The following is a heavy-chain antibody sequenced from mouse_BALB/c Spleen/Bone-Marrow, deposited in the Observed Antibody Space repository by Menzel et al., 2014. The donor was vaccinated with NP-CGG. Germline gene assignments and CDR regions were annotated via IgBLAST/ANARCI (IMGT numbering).Heavy chain of an antibody. CDR3: ARLYYYERFAY. J-gene: IGHJ3*01. CDR1: GFDFSRYW. CDR2: INPDSSTI. Sequence: EVKLVESGGGLVQPGGSLKLSCAASGFDFSRYWMSWVRQAPGKGLEWIGEINPDSSTINYTPSLKDKFIISRDNAKNTLYLQMSKVRSEDTALYYCARLYYYERFAYWGQGTLVTVSA. D-gene: IGHD1-1*01. V-gene: IGHV4-1*02.